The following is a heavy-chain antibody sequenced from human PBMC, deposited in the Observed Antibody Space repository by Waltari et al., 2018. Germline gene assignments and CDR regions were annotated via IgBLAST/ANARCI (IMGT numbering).Heavy chain of an antibody. D-gene: IGHD6-13*01. CDR1: GFTFSGST. J-gene: IGHJ4*02. Sequence: EVQVVESGGGLVQPGGSLNLSCSSSGFTFSGSTIHWVRQTSGKGLEWIGRIRSKPNKYATRYTASVEGRFTISRDDSENTAYLQMSSLMTEDTAVYYCTGGAVTGTDFWGQGTLVTVSS. V-gene: IGHV3-73*01. CDR2: IRSKPNKYAT. CDR3: TGGAVTGTDF.